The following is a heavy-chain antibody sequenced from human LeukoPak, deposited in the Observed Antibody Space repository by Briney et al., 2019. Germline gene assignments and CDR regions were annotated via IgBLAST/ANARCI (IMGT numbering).Heavy chain of an antibody. D-gene: IGHD6-13*01. J-gene: IGHJ4*02. CDR1: GGTFSSYA. CDR3: ARGYSSSWYARGFDY. V-gene: IGHV1-69*13. Sequence: SVKVSCKASGGTFSSYAISWVRQAPGQGLEWMGGIIPIFGTANYAQKFQGRVTITADESTSTAYMELSSLRSEDTAVYYCARGYSSSWYARGFDYWGQGTLVTVSS. CDR2: IIPIFGTA.